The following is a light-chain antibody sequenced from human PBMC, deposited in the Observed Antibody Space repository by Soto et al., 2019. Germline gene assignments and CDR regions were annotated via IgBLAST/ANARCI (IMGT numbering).Light chain of an antibody. Sequence: EIVLTQSPATLSLSPGERATLSCRASQSISSRLAWYQHKPGQAPRLLIYAASNRAKGIPPRFSGSGSGTDFTLNISNLEPEDFAVYYCHQRTSWSPYSFGPGTKVEIK. V-gene: IGKV3-11*01. J-gene: IGKJ2*03. CDR3: HQRTSWSPYS. CDR1: QSISSR. CDR2: AAS.